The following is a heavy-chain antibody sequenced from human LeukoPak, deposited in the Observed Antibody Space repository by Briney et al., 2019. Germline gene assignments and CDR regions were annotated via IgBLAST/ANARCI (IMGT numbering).Heavy chain of an antibody. V-gene: IGHV3-11*01. J-gene: IGHJ4*02. CDR3: ARDKSNLGHDC. Sequence: PGGSLRLSCAASGFTLSDYYMTWIRQAPGKGLEWISYIGNGGSNIMLYADSVKGRFTVFRDYAKNSLYLQMNSLRAEDTAVYYCARDKSNLGHDCWGQGTLVTVSS. CDR1: GFTLSDYY. CDR2: IGNGGSNIM. D-gene: IGHD7-27*01.